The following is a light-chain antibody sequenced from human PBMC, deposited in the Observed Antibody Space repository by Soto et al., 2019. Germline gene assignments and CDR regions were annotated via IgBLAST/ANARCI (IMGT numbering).Light chain of an antibody. CDR3: CSYTSSDTLL. CDR2: EGT. Sequence: QSALTQPASVSGSPGQSITISCTGTSNDVGNYNLVSWYQHHPDKAPKFIIFEGTKRPSGVSNRFSGSQSGNTASLTISGLQAEDEADYYCCSYTSSDTLLFGGGTKLTVL. CDR1: SNDVGNYNL. J-gene: IGLJ2*01. V-gene: IGLV2-23*01.